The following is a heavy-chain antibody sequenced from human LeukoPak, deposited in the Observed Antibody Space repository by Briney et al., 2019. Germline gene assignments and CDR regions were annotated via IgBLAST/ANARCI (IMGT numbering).Heavy chain of an antibody. J-gene: IGHJ4*02. CDR3: ARAAYSSSPDY. CDR1: GFTFSNSW. CDR2: INSDGSIT. D-gene: IGHD6-13*01. Sequence: GGSLRLSCAASGFTFSNSWMHWVRQAPGKGLVWVSRINSDGSITNYADSVKGRFTISRDNAKNSLYLHMNSLRDEDTAVYYCARAAYSSSPDYWGQGTRVTVSS. V-gene: IGHV3-74*01.